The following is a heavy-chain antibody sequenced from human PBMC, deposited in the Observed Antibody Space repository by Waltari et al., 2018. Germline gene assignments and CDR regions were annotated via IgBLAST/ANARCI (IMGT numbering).Heavy chain of an antibody. CDR1: GFTLIPYS. V-gene: IGHV3-23*01. CDR2: IRASVGNA. Sequence: EVPLLESGGGLAQPGGSPRLPCAAPGFTLIPYSIPGLPQAPGKGVEWGSAIRASVGNAYYADSVKGRLIISREKSNNALFLQMNNLRAEDTAVYYCAKPDCSTPSCYSPYYCHGMDVWGQGTTVTVSS. J-gene: IGHJ6*02. D-gene: IGHD2-2*02. CDR3: AKPDCSTPSCYSPYYCHGMDV.